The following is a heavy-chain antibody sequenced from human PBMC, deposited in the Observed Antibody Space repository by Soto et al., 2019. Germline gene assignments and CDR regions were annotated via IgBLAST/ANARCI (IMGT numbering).Heavy chain of an antibody. CDR1: GFTFSSYG. Sequence: PGGSLRLPCAASGFTFSSYGMHWVRQAPGKGLEWVAVISYDGSNKYYADSVKGRFTISRDNSKNTLYLQMNSLRAEDTAVYYCAAREADILTGLDYWGQGTLVTVSS. CDR2: ISYDGSNK. J-gene: IGHJ4*02. D-gene: IGHD3-9*01. V-gene: IGHV3-30*03. CDR3: AAREADILTGLDY.